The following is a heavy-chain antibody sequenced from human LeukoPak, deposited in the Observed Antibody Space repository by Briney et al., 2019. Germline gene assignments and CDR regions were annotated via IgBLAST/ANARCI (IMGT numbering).Heavy chain of an antibody. CDR3: VRENIVATRWFDP. J-gene: IGHJ5*02. V-gene: IGHV1-2*02. Sequence: GASVKLSCKASGYTFTDHFLHWVRQAPGQGLEWMGWVNSNTGATQYAQKFQGRVTMTRDTSITTSYMDLSRLTSDDTAVYFCVRENIVATRWFDPWGQGTLVTVSS. CDR2: VNSNTGAT. D-gene: IGHD5-12*01. CDR1: GYTFTDHF.